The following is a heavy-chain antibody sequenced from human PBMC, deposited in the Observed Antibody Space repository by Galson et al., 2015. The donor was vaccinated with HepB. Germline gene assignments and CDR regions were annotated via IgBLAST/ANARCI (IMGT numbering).Heavy chain of an antibody. V-gene: IGHV3-23*01. J-gene: IGHJ4*02. Sequence: SLRLSCAASGFTFSSYAMIWVRQAPGKGLELVSAMSGNAVATYYADSVKGRFTISRDNSKNTLYLQMNVLRAADTAVYYCAKRGAEYCDSTTTYKTFDYWGQGTLLTVSS. CDR1: GFTFSSYA. CDR3: AKRGAEYCDSTTTYKTFDY. CDR2: MSGNAVAT. D-gene: IGHD2/OR15-2a*01.